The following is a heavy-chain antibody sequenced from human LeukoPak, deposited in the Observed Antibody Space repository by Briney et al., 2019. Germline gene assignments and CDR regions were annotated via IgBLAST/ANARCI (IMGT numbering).Heavy chain of an antibody. D-gene: IGHD1-26*01. CDR3: AKGPPEVEWELFFFDY. J-gene: IGHJ4*02. CDR1: GFTFSSYA. Sequence: GGSLRLSCAASGFTFSSYAMRWVRRAPGKGLEWVSAISGSGGSTYYADSEKGRFTISRDNSKNTLYLQMNSLRAEDTAVYYCAKGPPEVEWELFFFDYWGQGTLVTVSS. CDR2: ISGSGGST. V-gene: IGHV3-23*01.